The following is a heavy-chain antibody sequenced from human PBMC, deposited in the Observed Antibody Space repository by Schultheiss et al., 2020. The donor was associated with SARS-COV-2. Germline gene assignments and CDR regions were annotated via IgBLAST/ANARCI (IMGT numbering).Heavy chain of an antibody. CDR3: AKDSWLLGLVGAIDS. Sequence: GGSLRLSCAASGFTFDDYAMHWVRLSPGKGLEWISGITWNGGTTAYADSVKGRFAISRDNTKNSVYLEMNTLRPEDTALYYCAKDSWLLGLVGAIDSWGQGTQVTVSS. CDR1: GFTFDDYA. D-gene: IGHD1-26*01. CDR2: ITWNGGTT. J-gene: IGHJ4*02. V-gene: IGHV3-9*01.